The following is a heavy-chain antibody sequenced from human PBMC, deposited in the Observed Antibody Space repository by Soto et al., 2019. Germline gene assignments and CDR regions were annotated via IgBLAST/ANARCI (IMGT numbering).Heavy chain of an antibody. V-gene: IGHV3-7*01. CDR2: IKQDGSEK. D-gene: IGHD6-13*01. CDR3: ARVGSAVAGPDGFDY. J-gene: IGHJ4*02. CDR1: GFTFSSYW. Sequence: GGSLRLSCAASGFTFSSYWMSWVRQAPGKGLEWVANIKQDGSEKYYVDSVKGRFTISRDNAKNSLYLQMNSLRAEDTAVYYCARVGSAVAGPDGFDYWGQGTLVTVSS.